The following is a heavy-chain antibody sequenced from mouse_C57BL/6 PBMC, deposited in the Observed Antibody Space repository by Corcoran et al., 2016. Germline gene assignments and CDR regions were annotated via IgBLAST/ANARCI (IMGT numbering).Heavy chain of an antibody. V-gene: IGHV14-3*01. CDR3: ASYYGSSYRYCDV. CDR1: GFNIKNTY. J-gene: IGHJ1*03. D-gene: IGHD1-1*01. CDR2: IDPANGNT. Sequence: EDQLQQSVAELVRQGASVKLSCTASGFNIKNTYMHWVKQRPEQGLEWIGRIDPANGNTKYAPKFQGKATITADTSSNTAYLQLSSLTSEDTAIYYCASYYGSSYRYCDVWGTGTTVTVSS.